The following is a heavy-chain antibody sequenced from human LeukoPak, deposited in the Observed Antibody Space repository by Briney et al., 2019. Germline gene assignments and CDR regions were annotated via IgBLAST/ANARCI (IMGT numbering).Heavy chain of an antibody. CDR1: GFTFSSYT. D-gene: IGHD4-11*01. Sequence: AGGSLRLSCSASGFTFSSYTMHWVRQAPGKGLEYVSAISSNRGSTYYADSVKGRFTISRDNSKNTLYLQMSSLRAEDTAVYYCVKVNSNYFDYWGQGTLVTVSS. V-gene: IGHV3-64D*09. CDR2: ISSNRGST. J-gene: IGHJ4*02. CDR3: VKVNSNYFDY.